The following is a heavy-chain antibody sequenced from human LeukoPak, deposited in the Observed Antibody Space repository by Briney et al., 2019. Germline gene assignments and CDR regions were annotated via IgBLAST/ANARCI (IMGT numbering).Heavy chain of an antibody. CDR1: GFTVRSNY. CDR2: IYSGGST. J-gene: IGHJ6*02. D-gene: IGHD6-6*01. V-gene: IGHV3-53*01. Sequence: GGSLRLSCAASGFTVRSNYMSWVRQAPGKGLEWVSVIYSGGSTYYADSVKGRFTISRDNSKNTLYLQMNSLRAEDTAVYYCARGESSDNGMDVWGQGTTVTVSS. CDR3: ARGESSDNGMDV.